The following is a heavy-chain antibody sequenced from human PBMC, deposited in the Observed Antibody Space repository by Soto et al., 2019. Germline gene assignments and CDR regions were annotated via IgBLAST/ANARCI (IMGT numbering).Heavy chain of an antibody. D-gene: IGHD3-10*01. J-gene: IGHJ4*02. CDR3: ARVAGNKNALFYS. CDR1: GYSFTKYH. CDR2: INPDSGVT. V-gene: IGHV1-2*02. Sequence: ASVKVSCKASGYSFTKYHMHWVRQAPEQGLEWMGWINPDSGVTNQAQKFQGRVTMTRDTSITTTYMELNSLTSDDTAVYYCARVAGNKNALFYSWGQGALVTVSS.